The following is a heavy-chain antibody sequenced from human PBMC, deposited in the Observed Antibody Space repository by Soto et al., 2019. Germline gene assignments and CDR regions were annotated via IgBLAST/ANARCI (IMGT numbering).Heavy chain of an antibody. V-gene: IGHV4-39*01. CDR2: IYYSGST. CDR1: GDSASTNSYS. CDR3: ACIFSGGYGYGFYYYGMDV. D-gene: IGHD5-18*01. J-gene: IGHJ6*02. Sequence: PSETLSLTCTVSGDSASTNSYSWGWIRQSPGKGLEWIGSIYYSGSTYYNPSLKSRVTISVDTSKNQFSLKLSSVTAADTAVYYCACIFSGGYGYGFYYYGMDVWGQGTTVTVSS.